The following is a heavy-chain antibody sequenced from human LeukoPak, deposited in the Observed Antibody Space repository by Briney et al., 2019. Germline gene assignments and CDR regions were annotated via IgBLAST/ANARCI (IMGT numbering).Heavy chain of an antibody. CDR3: ARSIAVAGTFDY. D-gene: IGHD6-19*01. J-gene: IGHJ4*02. CDR1: GGSISSYY. V-gene: IGHV4-59*01. Sequence: SETLSLTCTVSGGSISSYYWSWIRQPPGKGLEWIGYIYYSASTNYNPSLKSRVTISVDTSKNQFSLKLSSVTAADTAVYYCARSIAVAGTFDYWGQGTLVTVSS. CDR2: IYYSAST.